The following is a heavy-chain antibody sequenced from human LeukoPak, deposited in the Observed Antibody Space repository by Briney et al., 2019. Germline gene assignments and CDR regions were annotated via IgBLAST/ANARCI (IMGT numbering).Heavy chain of an antibody. CDR3: ARDSSGPAF. J-gene: IGHJ4*02. V-gene: IGHV3-53*01. D-gene: IGHD3-22*01. Sequence: GGSLRLSCAASGFTFSNAWMSWVRQAPGKGLDWVSVIYSGGGTFHSDSVKGRFTASGDYSKNTLYLQMNNLRADDTAVYYCARDSSGPAFWGQGTLVTVSS. CDR1: GFTFSNAW. CDR2: IYSGGGT.